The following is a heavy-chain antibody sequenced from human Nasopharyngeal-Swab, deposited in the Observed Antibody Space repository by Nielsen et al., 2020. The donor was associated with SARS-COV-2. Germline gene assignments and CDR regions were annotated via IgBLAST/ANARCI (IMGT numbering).Heavy chain of an antibody. CDR1: GFTFSSYG. J-gene: IGHJ4*02. D-gene: IGHD2-15*01. CDR3: ARRYCSGGSCYFDY. V-gene: IGHV3-30*03. CDR2: ISYDGSNK. Sequence: GESLKISCAASGFTFSSYGMHWVRQAPGKGLEWVAVISYDGSNKYYADSVKGRFTISRDNSKNTLYLQMNSLRAEDTAVYYCARRYCSGGSCYFDYWGQGTLVTVSS.